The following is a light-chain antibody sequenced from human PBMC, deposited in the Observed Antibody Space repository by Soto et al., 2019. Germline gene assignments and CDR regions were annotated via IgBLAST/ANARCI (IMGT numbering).Light chain of an antibody. CDR2: EVS. Sequence: QSALTQPDSVSGSPGQSITISCTGTSSDVGGYNYVSWYQQHPGKAPKLMIYEVSNRPSGVSNRFSGSKAGNTASLTISGLQAEDEADDYCSSYTSSSTYVFGTGTKLTVL. J-gene: IGLJ1*01. CDR1: SSDVGGYNY. V-gene: IGLV2-14*01. CDR3: SSYTSSSTYV.